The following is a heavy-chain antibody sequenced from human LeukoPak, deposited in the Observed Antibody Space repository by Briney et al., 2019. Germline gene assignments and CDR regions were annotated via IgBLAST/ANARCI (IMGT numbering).Heavy chain of an antibody. V-gene: IGHV3-53*05. CDR3: AKVSERGYSYYYMDV. CDR1: GFTVSSNY. Sequence: GGSLRLSCAASGFTVSSNYMSWVRQAPGKGLEWVSVSYSGGSSYYADSVKGRFTISRDNSKNTLYLQMNSLRVEDTAVYYCAKVSERGYSYYYMDVWGKGTTVTISS. J-gene: IGHJ6*03. CDR2: SYSGGSS. D-gene: IGHD1-1*01.